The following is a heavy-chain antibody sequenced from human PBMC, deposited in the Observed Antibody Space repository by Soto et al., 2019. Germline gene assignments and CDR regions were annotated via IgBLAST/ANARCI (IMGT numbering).Heavy chain of an antibody. D-gene: IGHD3-9*01. Sequence: LRLSCAASGFTFNRNALHWVRQAPGKGLEWVAVISYEGTTKYYADPVKGRFTISRDNSKSTLYLQMDSLRPEDTAVYYCARVTTFYDILTSSYALNYFDYWGQGTRVTVSS. CDR2: ISYEGTTK. V-gene: IGHV3-30*01. CDR1: GFTFNRNA. CDR3: ARVTTFYDILTSSYALNYFDY. J-gene: IGHJ4*02.